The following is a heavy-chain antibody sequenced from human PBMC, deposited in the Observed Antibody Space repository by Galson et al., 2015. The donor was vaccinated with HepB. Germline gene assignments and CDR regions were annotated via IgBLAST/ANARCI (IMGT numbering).Heavy chain of an antibody. CDR1: GLAFNTYN. D-gene: IGHD6-6*01. Sequence: SLRLSCAASGLAFNTYNMHWVRQAPGKGLVWVSHINSDGSRTSYADSVKGRFTISRDNAKNTLYLQMKGLRVEDTAVYFCARASGEYSRTGRTYYYYGMDVWGQGTTVTVSS. CDR2: INSDGSRT. V-gene: IGHV3-74*01. J-gene: IGHJ6*02. CDR3: ARASGEYSRTGRTYYYYGMDV.